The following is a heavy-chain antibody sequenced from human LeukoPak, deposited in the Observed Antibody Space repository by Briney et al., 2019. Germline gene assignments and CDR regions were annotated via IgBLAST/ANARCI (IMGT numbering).Heavy chain of an antibody. V-gene: IGHV3-30*18. J-gene: IGHJ4*02. CDR2: ISYDGSNK. Sequence: GGSLRLSCAASGFTFSSYGMHWVRQAPGKGLEWVAVISYDGSNKYYADSVKGRFTISRDNSKNTLYLQMNSLRAEDTAVYYCAKEIGERQWLPFDYWGQGTLVTVSS. CDR3: AKEIGERQWLPFDY. CDR1: GFTFSSYG. D-gene: IGHD6-19*01.